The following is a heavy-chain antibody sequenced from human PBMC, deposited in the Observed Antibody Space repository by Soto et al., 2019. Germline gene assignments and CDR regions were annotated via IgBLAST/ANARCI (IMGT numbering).Heavy chain of an antibody. CDR1: GCSISSYD. D-gene: IGHD2-15*01. V-gene: IGHV4-59*01. CDR3: ARDSGNSFDY. Sequence: SASLSLSSPVSGCSISSYDWSWIRQPPGKGLEWIGYIYYSGSTNYNPSLKSRVTISVDTSKNQFSLKLSSVTAADTDVYYCARDSGNSFDYWGQGTLVTVSP. CDR2: IYYSGST. J-gene: IGHJ4*02.